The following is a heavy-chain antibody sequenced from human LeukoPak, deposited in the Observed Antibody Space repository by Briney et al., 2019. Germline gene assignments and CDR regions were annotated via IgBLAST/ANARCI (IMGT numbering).Heavy chain of an antibody. Sequence: GGSLRLSCTASGFTIYSNYISWVRRAPGKGLEWVSIIHNDDRTYYADSVKGRFTISRDNSKNTVYLQMNSLRVEDTAIYYCLQFAYWGQGTLVTVSS. CDR1: GFTIYSNY. D-gene: IGHD3-10*01. CDR3: LQFAY. CDR2: IHNDDRT. J-gene: IGHJ4*02. V-gene: IGHV3-66*01.